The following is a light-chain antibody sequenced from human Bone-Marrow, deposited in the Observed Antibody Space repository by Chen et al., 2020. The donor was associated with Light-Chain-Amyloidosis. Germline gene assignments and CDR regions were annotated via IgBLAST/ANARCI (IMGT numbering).Light chain of an antibody. CDR3: SSYTITNTLV. CDR1: SSDVGGDNH. Sequence: QSALTQPAPVSGSPGPSIPIPCTGTSSDVGGDNHVSWYQQHPDKAPKLMIYEVTNRPSWVPDRFSGSKSDNTASLTISGLQTEDEADYFCSSYTITNTLVFGSGTRVTVL. J-gene: IGLJ1*01. CDR2: EVT. V-gene: IGLV2-14*01.